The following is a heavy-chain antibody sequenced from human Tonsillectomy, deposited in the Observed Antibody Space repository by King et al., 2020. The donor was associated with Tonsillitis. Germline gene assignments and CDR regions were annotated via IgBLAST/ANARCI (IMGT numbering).Heavy chain of an antibody. CDR1: GDSVSSNSAA. CDR2: TYYRSKWYN. D-gene: IGHD3-22*01. J-gene: IGHJ3*02. V-gene: IGHV6-1*01. CDR3: ARDTDYYYDSSGSHDAFDI. Sequence: VQLPQSGPGLVKPSQTLSLTSAISGDSVSSNSAAWNWIRQSPSRGLEWLGRTYYRSKWYNDYALSVKSRITINPDTSKNQFSLQLNSVTPEDTAVYYCARDTDYYYDSSGSHDAFDIWGQGTMVTVSS.